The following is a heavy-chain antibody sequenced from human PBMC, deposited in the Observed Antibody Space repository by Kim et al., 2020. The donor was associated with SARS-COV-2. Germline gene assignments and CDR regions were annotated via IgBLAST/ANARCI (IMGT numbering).Heavy chain of an antibody. V-gene: IGHV5-10-1*01. Sequence: NYSPSFQGHVTISADKSISTAYLQWSSLKASDTAMYYCARKTIAAAGSDYWGQGTLVTVSS. J-gene: IGHJ4*02. D-gene: IGHD6-13*01. CDR3: ARKTIAAAGSDY.